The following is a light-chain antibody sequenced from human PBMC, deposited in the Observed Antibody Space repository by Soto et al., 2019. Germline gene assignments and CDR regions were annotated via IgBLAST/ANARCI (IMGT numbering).Light chain of an antibody. J-gene: IGKJ4*02. CDR1: QDINNY. Sequence: DIQMPQSPSSLSASVGDRVTITCHASQDINNYLKWYQQKTAKAPNLLIYYAADIETGVPSTISRSGSGTDYTFTISSLQPEDNATYYCQQHDNRPLTFGGGTKVDIK. V-gene: IGKV1-33*01. CDR2: YAA. CDR3: QQHDNRPLT.